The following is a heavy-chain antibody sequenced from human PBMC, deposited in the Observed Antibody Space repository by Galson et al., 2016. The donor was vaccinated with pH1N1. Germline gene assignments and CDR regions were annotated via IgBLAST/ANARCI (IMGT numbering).Heavy chain of an antibody. J-gene: IGHJ3*02. CDR1: GGSISSRY. D-gene: IGHD1-1*01. CDR3: ARGWNLDAFDI. CDR2: VYTSGRT. Sequence: ETLSLTCTVSGGSISSRYWSWIRQPAGKGLEWIGRVYTSGRTDSNPSLKSRVTMSMDTSNSQFSMILNSVTAADTTVYYCARGWNLDAFDIWGQGTMVTVSS. V-gene: IGHV4-4*07.